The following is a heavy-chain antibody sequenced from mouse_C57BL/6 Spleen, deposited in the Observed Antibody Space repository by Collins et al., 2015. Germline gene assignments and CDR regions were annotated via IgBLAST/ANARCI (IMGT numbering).Heavy chain of an antibody. CDR2: IDPETGGT. CDR1: GYTFTDYE. J-gene: IGHJ4*01. CDR3: TRGDYYGSSYQGYAMDY. V-gene: IGHV1-15*01. Sequence: QVQLQQSGAELVRPGASVTLSCKASGYTFTDYEMHWVKQTPVHGLEWIGAIDPETGGTAYNQKFKGKAILTADKSSSTAYMELRSLTSEDSAVYYCTRGDYYGSSYQGYAMDYWGQGTSVTVSS. D-gene: IGHD1-1*01.